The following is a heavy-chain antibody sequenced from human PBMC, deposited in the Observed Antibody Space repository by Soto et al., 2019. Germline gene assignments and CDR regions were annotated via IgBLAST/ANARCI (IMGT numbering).Heavy chain of an antibody. D-gene: IGHD6-13*01. Sequence: ASSEGLLQGFWLHLYQLRYQLGATGPWTRASVDGMDQRLHGNTNYAQKLQGRVTMTTDTSTSTAYMELRSLRSDDTAVYCCARDGIAAAGSFDYWGQGTLLTVSS. J-gene: IGHJ4*02. CDR2: QRLHGNT. CDR3: ARDGIAAAGSFDY. CDR1: LHLYQLR. V-gene: IGHV1-18*04.